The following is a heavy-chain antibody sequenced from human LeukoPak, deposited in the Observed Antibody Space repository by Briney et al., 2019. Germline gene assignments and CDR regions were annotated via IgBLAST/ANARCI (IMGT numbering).Heavy chain of an antibody. CDR3: AKDPDYYDSSGYYGLGAFDI. CDR2: IRYDGSNK. Sequence: GGSLRLSCAASGFTSSSYGMHWVRQAPGKGLEWVAFIRYDGSNKYYADSVKGRFTISRDNSKNTLYLQMNSLRAEDTAVYYCAKDPDYYDSSGYYGLGAFDIWGQGTMVTVSS. CDR1: GFTSSSYG. D-gene: IGHD3-22*01. V-gene: IGHV3-30*02. J-gene: IGHJ3*02.